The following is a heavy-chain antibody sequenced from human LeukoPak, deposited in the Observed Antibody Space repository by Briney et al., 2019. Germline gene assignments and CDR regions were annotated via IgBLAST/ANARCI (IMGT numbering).Heavy chain of an antibody. CDR2: ISGSGGST. V-gene: IGHV3-23*01. D-gene: IGHD2-2*01. CDR3: AKDGRYQLLWPYFDY. CDR1: GFTFSSYA. J-gene: IGHJ4*02. Sequence: GGSLRLSCAASGFTFSSYAMSWVRQAPGKGLEWVSAISGSGGSTYYADSVKGRFTISRDNSKNTLYLQMNSLRAEDTAVYYCAKDGRYQLLWPYFDYWGQGTLVTVSS.